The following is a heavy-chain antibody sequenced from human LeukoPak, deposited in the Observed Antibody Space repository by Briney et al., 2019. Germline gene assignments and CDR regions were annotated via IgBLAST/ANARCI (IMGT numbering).Heavy chain of an antibody. D-gene: IGHD6-13*01. CDR3: ARVSSRGYYFDS. J-gene: IGHJ4*02. CDR2: ISGSSTYT. CDR1: GFTFTDYY. V-gene: IGHV3-11*06. Sequence: GGSLRLSCAASGFTFTDYYMSWIRQAPGGGLEFVSYISGSSTYTNYADSVRGRFTISRDNAKNSLYLQMSSLRAEDTAVYYCARVSSRGYYFDSWGQGTLVTVSS.